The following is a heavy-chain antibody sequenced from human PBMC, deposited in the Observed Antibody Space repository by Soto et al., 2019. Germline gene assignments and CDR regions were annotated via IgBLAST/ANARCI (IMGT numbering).Heavy chain of an antibody. D-gene: IGHD3-3*01. CDR2: IYWDDDK. Sequence: QITLNESGPTQVKPRQTLTLTCTFSGFSLTTSGVGVGWIRQSPGKAPEWLALIYWDDDKHYSPSLKSRLTITKDTSKNQVVLTMADLDPADTATYYCAHRVLRTVFGLVTTTAIYFDFWGQGTLVAVSS. CDR1: GFSLTTSGVG. CDR3: AHRVLRTVFGLVTTTAIYFDF. J-gene: IGHJ4*02. V-gene: IGHV2-5*02.